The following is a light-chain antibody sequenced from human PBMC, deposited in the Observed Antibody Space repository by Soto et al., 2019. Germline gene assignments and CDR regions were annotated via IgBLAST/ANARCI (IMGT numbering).Light chain of an antibody. J-gene: IGKJ4*01. V-gene: IGKV3-20*01. CDR3: QQYGSSPLT. Sequence: EIVLTESRGTLSLSPGERATLSCRAGQSVSSSYLAWYQQKPGQAPRLLIYDASSRATGIPDRFSGSGSGTDFTLTISRLEPEDFAAYYCQQYGSSPLTFGGGTKVDIK. CDR1: QSVSSSY. CDR2: DAS.